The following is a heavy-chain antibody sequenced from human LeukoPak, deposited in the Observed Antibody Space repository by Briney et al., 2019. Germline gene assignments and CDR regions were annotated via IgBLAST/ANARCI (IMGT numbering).Heavy chain of an antibody. CDR1: GFTFSSYS. D-gene: IGHD2-2*01. CDR2: ISSSSSYI. CDR3: ARGILPIVVVPAATFEP. V-gene: IGHV3-21*01. Sequence: GGSLRLSCAASGFTFSSYSMNWVRQAPGKGLEWVSSISSSSSYIYYADSVKGRFTISRDYAKNSLYLQMNSLRAEDTAVYYCARGILPIVVVPAATFEPWGQGTLVTVSS. J-gene: IGHJ5*02.